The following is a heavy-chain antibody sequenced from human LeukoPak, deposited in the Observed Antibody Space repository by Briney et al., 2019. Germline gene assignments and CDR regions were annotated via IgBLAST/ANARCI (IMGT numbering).Heavy chain of an antibody. CDR1: GGSISSSSSY. J-gene: IGHJ4*02. D-gene: IGHD6-13*01. V-gene: IGHV4-39*01. CDR2: VHYGGST. Sequence: SETLSLTCTVSGGSISSSSSYWGWIRQPPGKGPEWMGSVHYGGSTFNHPSLKSRVNITVDTSKNQFSLRLSCVSAADTAVYYCARQRIAAVARGGFDYWGQGTLVTVSS. CDR3: ARQRIAAVARGGFDY.